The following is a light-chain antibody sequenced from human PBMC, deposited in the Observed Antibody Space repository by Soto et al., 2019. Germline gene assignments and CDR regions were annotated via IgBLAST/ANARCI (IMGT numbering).Light chain of an antibody. CDR2: AAS. CDR1: QSISSSD. CDR3: QQYGSSPPWA. J-gene: IGKJ1*01. V-gene: IGKV3-20*01. Sequence: EIVLTQSPGTLSLSPGEIATLSFRASQSISSSDLAWYQHRPGQAPRLLIYAASSRATGIPVRFSGSGSGTDFTLTISRLEPEDFAVYYCQQYGSSPPWAFGQGTKVDIK.